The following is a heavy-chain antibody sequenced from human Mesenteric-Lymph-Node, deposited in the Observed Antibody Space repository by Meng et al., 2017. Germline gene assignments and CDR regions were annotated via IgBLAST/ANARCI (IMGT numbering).Heavy chain of an antibody. J-gene: IGHJ4*02. CDR2: IKSRPNGGTT. CDR1: GFTFSDAW. V-gene: IGHV3-15*01. CDR3: LYYRDSFYYHVDY. D-gene: IGHD3-10*01. Sequence: GESLKISCAASGFTFSDAWMMWVRLAPGKGLEWVGRIKSRPNGGTTNYGAPVEGRFSISRDDSQNKVFLQMNSLRTEDTAVYYCLYYRDSFYYHVDYWGQGTLVTVSS.